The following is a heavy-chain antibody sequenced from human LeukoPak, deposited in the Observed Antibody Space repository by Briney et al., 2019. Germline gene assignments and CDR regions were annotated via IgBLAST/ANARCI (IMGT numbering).Heavy chain of an antibody. CDR1: GDSVSIYY. CDR2: IYYRGNT. CDR3: ARAGNNWSFDY. J-gene: IGHJ4*02. V-gene: IGHV4-59*02. Sequence: SETLSLTCTVSGDSVSIYYWSWIWQPPGKGLEWIGYIYYRGNTNYNPSLKSRVTMPVDTSKNQFSLKVSSVTAADTAVYYCARAGNNWSFDYWGQGTLVTVSS. D-gene: IGHD1-1*01.